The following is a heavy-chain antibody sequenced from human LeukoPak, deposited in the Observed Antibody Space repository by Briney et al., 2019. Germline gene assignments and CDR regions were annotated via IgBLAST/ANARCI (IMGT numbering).Heavy chain of an antibody. Sequence: ASVKVSCKASGGTFSSYAISWVRQAPGQGLEWMGGIIPIFGTANYAQKFQGRVTITADESTSTAYMELSSLRSEDTAVYYCATYDSSGYYSLGYYFDYWGQGTLVTVSS. CDR3: ATYDSSGYYSLGYYFDY. D-gene: IGHD3-22*01. V-gene: IGHV1-69*13. CDR2: IIPIFGTA. J-gene: IGHJ4*02. CDR1: GGTFSSYA.